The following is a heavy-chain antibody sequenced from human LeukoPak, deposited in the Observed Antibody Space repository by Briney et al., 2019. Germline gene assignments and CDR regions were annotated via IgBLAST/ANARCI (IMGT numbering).Heavy chain of an antibody. J-gene: IGHJ4*02. CDR2: IIPIFGTA. V-gene: IGHV1-69*05. CDR1: GYTFTSYG. D-gene: IGHD3-9*01. CDR3: ASTNYDILTGYPIYYFDY. Sequence: SVKVSCKASGYTFTSYGISWVRQAPGQGLEWMGRIIPIFGTANYAQKFQGRVTITTDESTSTAYMELSSLRSEDTDVYYCASTNYDILTGYPIYYFDYWGQGTLVTVSS.